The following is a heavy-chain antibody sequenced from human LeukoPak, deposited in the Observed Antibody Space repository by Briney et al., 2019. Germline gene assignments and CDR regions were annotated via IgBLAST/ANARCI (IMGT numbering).Heavy chain of an antibody. CDR2: ITGAAGST. Sequence: QAGGSLRLSRAASGLTFSSYAMTWVRQAPGKGLEWVSSITGAAGSTYYADSVKGRFTISRDNSKNTLYLQMNSLRGEDTALYCCAKDASFGGYDENWFDPWGQGTLVTVSS. CDR3: AKDASFGGYDENWFDP. D-gene: IGHD5-12*01. J-gene: IGHJ5*02. CDR1: GLTFSSYA. V-gene: IGHV3-23*01.